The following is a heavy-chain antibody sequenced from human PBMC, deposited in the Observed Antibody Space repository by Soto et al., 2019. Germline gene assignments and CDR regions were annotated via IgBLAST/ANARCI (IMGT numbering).Heavy chain of an antibody. Sequence: SETLSLTCAVSGGSISSSNWWSWVRQSPGKGLEWIGEIYHGGSTNYNPSLKSRVTISVDKSKNQFSLKLSSATAADTAVYYCARLTYYYDNTGSIRAYYFDYWGQGTLVTVSS. D-gene: IGHD3-22*01. J-gene: IGHJ4*02. CDR1: GGSISSSNW. V-gene: IGHV4-4*02. CDR3: ARLTYYYDNTGSIRAYYFDY. CDR2: IYHGGST.